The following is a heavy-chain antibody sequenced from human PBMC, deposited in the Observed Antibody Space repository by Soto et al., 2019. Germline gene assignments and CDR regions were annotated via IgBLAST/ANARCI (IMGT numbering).Heavy chain of an antibody. CDR2: ISYDGSEK. J-gene: IGHJ4*02. V-gene: IGHV3-30*18. Sequence: PGGSLRLSCAASGFTFNTYGMHWVRQAPGKGLEWVAVISYDGSEKYYVDSVKGRFTISKNNSKNTLYLQLNSLRPEDTAVYYSAKSPNFYCSSPNCYKYYFDHWGQGTRVTVAS. D-gene: IGHD2-2*02. CDR3: AKSPNFYCSSPNCYKYYFDH. CDR1: GFTFNTYG.